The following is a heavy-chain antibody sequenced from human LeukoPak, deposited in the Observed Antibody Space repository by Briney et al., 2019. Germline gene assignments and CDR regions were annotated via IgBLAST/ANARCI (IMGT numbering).Heavy chain of an antibody. CDR2: MNPNSGNT. CDR3: ARDRDCGGDC. J-gene: IGHJ4*02. D-gene: IGHD2-21*01. CDR1: GYTFTSYD. V-gene: IGHV1-8*01. Sequence: ASVKVSCKASGYTFTSYDINWVRQATGQGLEWMGWMNPNSGNTGYAQKFQGRVTMTRDTSTSTVYMELSSLRSEDTAVYYCARDRDCGGDCWGQGTLVTVSS.